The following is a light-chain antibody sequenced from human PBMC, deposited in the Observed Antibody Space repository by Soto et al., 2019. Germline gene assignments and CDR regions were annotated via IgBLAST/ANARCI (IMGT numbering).Light chain of an antibody. CDR1: QSVSSN. Sequence: EIVMTQSPATLSVSPGERATLSCRASQSVSSNLAWYQQKPGQAPRLLISGASTRATGIPGRFSGSGSGTEFTLTISSLQSEDFAVYYCQQYNSWPPYTSGQGTKLEIK. CDR2: GAS. CDR3: QQYNSWPPYT. J-gene: IGKJ2*01. V-gene: IGKV3-15*01.